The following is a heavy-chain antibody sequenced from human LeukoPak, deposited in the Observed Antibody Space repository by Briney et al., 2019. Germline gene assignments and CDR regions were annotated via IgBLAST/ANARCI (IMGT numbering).Heavy chain of an antibody. CDR3: AIPYKTWSGWGGPQYAFDI. Sequence: GESLKISCKGSGYSFTSYWIGWVRQMPGKGLEWMGIIYPGDSDTRYSPSFQGQVTISADKSISTAYLQWSSLKASDTAMYYCAIPYKTWSGWGGPQYAFDIWGQGTMVTVSS. CDR1: GYSFTSYW. V-gene: IGHV5-51*01. J-gene: IGHJ3*02. D-gene: IGHD6-19*01. CDR2: IYPGDSDT.